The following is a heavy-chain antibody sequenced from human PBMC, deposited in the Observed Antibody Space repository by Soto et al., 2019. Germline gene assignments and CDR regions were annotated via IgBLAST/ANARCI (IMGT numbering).Heavy chain of an antibody. CDR3: ARLLTMVRGYGMDV. Sequence: SETLSLTCTVSGGSISSDSLSWIRQPPGKGLEWIGYINDSGSTNYNASLKSRVTILVDTSENQFSLKLSSVTAADTAVYYCARLLTMVRGYGMDVWGQGTTVTVYS. J-gene: IGHJ6*02. CDR2: INDSGST. V-gene: IGHV4-59*01. CDR1: GGSISSDS. D-gene: IGHD3-10*01.